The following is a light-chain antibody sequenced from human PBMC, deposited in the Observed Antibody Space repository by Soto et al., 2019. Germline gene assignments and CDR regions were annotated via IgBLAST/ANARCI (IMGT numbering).Light chain of an antibody. J-gene: IGKJ4*01. CDR1: QSISNW. V-gene: IGKV1-5*03. CDR2: KTS. CDR3: QQYKSFSLT. Sequence: DIHMTQSPSSLSVSLGDRVTITCRASQSISNWLAWYQQKPGKAPKLLIYKTSNLDSGVPSRFSGSGSGTEFSLTISSLQPDDFATYYCQQYKSFSLTFGGGTKVDIK.